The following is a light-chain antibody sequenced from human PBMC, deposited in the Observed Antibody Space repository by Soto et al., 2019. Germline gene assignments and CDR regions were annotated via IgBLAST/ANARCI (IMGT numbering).Light chain of an antibody. V-gene: IGKV4-1*01. CDR2: WAA. Sequence: DIVMTQSPDSLAGSLGERATINCKSSQSVLYSTNNKNYLAWYQQKPGQPPKLLIYWAATRESGVPDRFSGSGSGTDFTLTISSLQAEDVAVYYCQQYYITPLTFGGGTKVEIK. J-gene: IGKJ4*01. CDR1: QSVLYSTNNKNY. CDR3: QQYYITPLT.